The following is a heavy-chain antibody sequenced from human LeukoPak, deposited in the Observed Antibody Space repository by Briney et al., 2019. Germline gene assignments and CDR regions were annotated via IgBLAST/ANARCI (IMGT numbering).Heavy chain of an antibody. CDR1: GFTFSSYG. Sequence: GGSLRLSCAASGFTFSSYGMHWVRQAPGKGLEWVAFIRYDGSNDYYADSVKGRFTISRDNSKNTLYLQVNSLRAEDTAVYYCAKDAEYSSSSGNYWGQGTLVTVSS. D-gene: IGHD6-6*01. CDR2: IRYDGSND. J-gene: IGHJ4*02. CDR3: AKDAEYSSSSGNY. V-gene: IGHV3-30*02.